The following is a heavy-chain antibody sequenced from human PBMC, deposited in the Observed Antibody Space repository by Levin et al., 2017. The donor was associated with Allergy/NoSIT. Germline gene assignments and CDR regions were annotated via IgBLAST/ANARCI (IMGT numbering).Heavy chain of an antibody. CDR2: ISSSGSTI. V-gene: IGHV3-11*01. CDR3: ARVTGGYSYATSRFYYYYMDV. J-gene: IGHJ6*03. Sequence: GESLKISCAASGFTFSDYYMSWIRQAPGKGLEWVSYISSSGSTIYYADSVKGRFTISRDNAKNSLYLEMNSLRAEDTAVYYCARVTGGYSYATSRFYYYYMDVWGKGTTVTVSS. D-gene: IGHD5-18*01. CDR1: GFTFSDYY.